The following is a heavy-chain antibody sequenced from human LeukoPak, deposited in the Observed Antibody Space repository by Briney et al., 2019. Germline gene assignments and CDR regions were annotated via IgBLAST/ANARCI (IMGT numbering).Heavy chain of an antibody. CDR3: ARRVIMSAAGVPDTWLDP. J-gene: IGHJ5*02. CDR2: ISYSGGT. Sequence: PSETLSLTCTVSGGSISNYYWNWIRQPPGKGLEWVGHISYSGGTKHNPSLQSRVTISIDTSKNQFFLNLSSVTAADTAVYYCARRVIMSAAGVPDTWLDPWGQGILVTVSS. CDR1: GGSISNYY. V-gene: IGHV4-59*08. D-gene: IGHD2-8*01.